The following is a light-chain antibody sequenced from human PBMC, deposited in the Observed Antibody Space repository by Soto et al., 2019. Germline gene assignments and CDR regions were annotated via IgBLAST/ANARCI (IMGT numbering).Light chain of an antibody. CDR2: EVT. Sequence: QSVLTQPASVSGSPGQSITVSCTGTSSDVGSYHLVSWYQQYPGKAPKLMIYEVTKRPSGLSDRFSGSKSGNTASLTISGLQAEDEADYYCSSYAGGFTYVFGTGTKVTVL. V-gene: IGLV2-23*02. J-gene: IGLJ1*01. CDR3: SSYAGGFTYV. CDR1: SSDVGSYHL.